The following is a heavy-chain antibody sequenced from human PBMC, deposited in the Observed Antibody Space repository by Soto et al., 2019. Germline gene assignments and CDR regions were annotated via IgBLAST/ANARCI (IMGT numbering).Heavy chain of an antibody. Sequence: ASVKVSCKASGYTFTDYYMHWVRQAPGQGLEWMGWINPKTGGTNYAQKFQGRVTMTRDTSITTAYMELSRLRSDDTAVYYCARDVVGSDYFDSWGQGTLGTVSS. J-gene: IGHJ4*02. CDR3: ARDVVGSDYFDS. CDR1: GYTFTDYY. CDR2: INPKTGGT. V-gene: IGHV1-2*02. D-gene: IGHD1-26*01.